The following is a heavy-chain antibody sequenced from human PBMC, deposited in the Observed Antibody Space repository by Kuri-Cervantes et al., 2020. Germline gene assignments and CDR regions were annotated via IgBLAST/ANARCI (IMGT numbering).Heavy chain of an antibody. CDR1: GFTFSSYG. D-gene: IGHD3-10*01. CDR3: ARDRGRLAFDI. CDR2: IWYDGSNK. V-gene: IGHV3-33*01. Sequence: GESLKISCAASGFTFSSYGMHWVRQAPGKGLEWVAVIWYDGSNKYYADSVKGRFTISGDNSKNTLYLQMNSLRAEDTAVYYCARDRGRLAFDIWGQGTMVTVSS. J-gene: IGHJ3*02.